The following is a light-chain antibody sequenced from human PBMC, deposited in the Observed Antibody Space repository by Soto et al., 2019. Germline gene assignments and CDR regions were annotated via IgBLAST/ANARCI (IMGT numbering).Light chain of an antibody. CDR3: QQYGSSPRT. J-gene: IGKJ1*01. CDR2: GAS. CDR1: QSVTSRY. V-gene: IGKV3-20*01. Sequence: EIVLTQSPGTLSLSPGERATLTCRASQSVTSRYFACYQQKPGQAPSLLIYGASSRGTGIPDRFSGSGSGTEFTLTISSLEPEDFAVYYCQQYGSSPRTFGQGTKVEIK.